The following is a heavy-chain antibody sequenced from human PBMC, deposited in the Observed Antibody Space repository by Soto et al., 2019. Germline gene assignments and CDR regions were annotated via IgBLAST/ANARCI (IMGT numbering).Heavy chain of an antibody. J-gene: IGHJ6*02. CDR3: ARDGRLVNYYYYGMDV. Sequence: QVQLQESGPGLVKPSQTLSLTCSVSGGSISSGAYYWTWIRQHPGKGLEWIGYIYYSGSTYYNPSLKRRVTISVETAKNQFSLKLRSVTAADTAVYYCARDGRLVNYYYYGMDVWGQGTTVTVSS. V-gene: IGHV4-31*03. CDR1: GGSISSGAYY. CDR2: IYYSGST. D-gene: IGHD6-13*01.